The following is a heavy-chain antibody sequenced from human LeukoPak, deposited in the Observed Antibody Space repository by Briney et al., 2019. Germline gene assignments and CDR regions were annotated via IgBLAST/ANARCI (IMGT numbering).Heavy chain of an antibody. CDR2: IYYSGST. CDR1: GGSISSSSYY. J-gene: IGHJ2*01. CDR3: ARDMGSSTIFGVVPYWYFDL. V-gene: IGHV4-39*07. Sequence: SETLSLTCTVSGGSISSSSYYWGWIRQPPGKGLEWIGSIYYSGSTYYNPSLKSRVTISVDTSKNQFSLKLSSVTAADTAVYYCARDMGSSTIFGVVPYWYFDLWGRGTLVTVSS. D-gene: IGHD3-3*01.